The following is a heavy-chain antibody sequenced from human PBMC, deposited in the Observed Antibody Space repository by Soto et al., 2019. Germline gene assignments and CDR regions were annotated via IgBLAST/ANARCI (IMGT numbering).Heavy chain of an antibody. CDR2: ISYDGSNK. J-gene: IGHJ6*02. Sequence: QVPLVESGGGVVQPGRSLRLSCAASGFTFSSFAMHWVRQAPGKGLEWVAVISYDGSNKYYADSVKGRFTISRDNSKNTLYLQMNSLRAEDTAVYYCAREGLAAAGPGEGYYYYGMDVWGQGTTVTVSS. CDR1: GFTFSSFA. D-gene: IGHD6-13*01. CDR3: AREGLAAAGPGEGYYYYGMDV. V-gene: IGHV3-30-3*01.